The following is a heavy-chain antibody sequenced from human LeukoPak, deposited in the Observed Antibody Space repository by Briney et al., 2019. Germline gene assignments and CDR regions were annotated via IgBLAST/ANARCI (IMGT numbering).Heavy chain of an antibody. Sequence: SETLSLTCTVSGDSISSGNYWGWIRQPPGKGLEWIGSIFHTGSTYFNLSLKSRVTISVDTSKNQFSLRLSSVTAADTAVYYCARGSHFFNIGIDYWGQGTLVTVSS. V-gene: IGHV4-38-2*02. D-gene: IGHD5-12*01. CDR2: IFHTGST. CDR1: GDSISSGNY. J-gene: IGHJ4*02. CDR3: ARGSHFFNIGIDY.